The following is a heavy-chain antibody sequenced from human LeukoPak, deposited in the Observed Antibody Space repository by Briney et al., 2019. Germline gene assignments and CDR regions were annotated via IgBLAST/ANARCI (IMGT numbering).Heavy chain of an antibody. V-gene: IGHV4-59*01. J-gene: IGHJ4*02. D-gene: IGHD7-27*01. CDR2: IFYSENT. Sequence: PSQTLSLTCTVSGGSIRSYYWSWIRQPPGKGLEWIGYIFYSENTNYNPSLKSRVTISVDMSKDQFSLKLSSVTAADTAVYYCARGGNWAFDYWGQGTLVTVSS. CDR3: ARGGNWAFDY. CDR1: GGSIRSYY.